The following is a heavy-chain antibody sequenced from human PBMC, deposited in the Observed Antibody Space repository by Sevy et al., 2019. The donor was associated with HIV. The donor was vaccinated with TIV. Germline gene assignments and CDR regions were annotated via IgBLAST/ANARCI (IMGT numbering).Heavy chain of an antibody. V-gene: IGHV3-43D*04. CDR2: ISWDGGST. CDR1: GFTFDDYA. D-gene: IGHD6-6*01. J-gene: IGHJ6*03. Sequence: GRSLRLSCAASGFTFDDYAMHWVRQAPGKGLEWVSLISWDGGSTYYADSVKGRFTISRDNSKNSLYLQMNSLRAEDTALYYCAKDGSSSYYYMDVWGKGTTVTVSS. CDR3: AKDGSSSYYYMDV.